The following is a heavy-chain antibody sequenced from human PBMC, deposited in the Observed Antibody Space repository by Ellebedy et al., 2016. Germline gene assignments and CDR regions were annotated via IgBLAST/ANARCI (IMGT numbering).Heavy chain of an antibody. CDR2: ISSSSSYI. V-gene: IGHV3-21*01. CDR1: GFTFSSYS. CDR3: ARAFAITMVRGVSDY. J-gene: IGHJ4*02. Sequence: GESLKISXAASGFTFSSYSMNWVRQAPGKGLEWVSSISSSSSYIYYADSVKGRFTISRDNAKNSLYLQMNSLRAEDTAVYYCARAFAITMVRGVSDYWGQGTLVTVSS. D-gene: IGHD3-10*01.